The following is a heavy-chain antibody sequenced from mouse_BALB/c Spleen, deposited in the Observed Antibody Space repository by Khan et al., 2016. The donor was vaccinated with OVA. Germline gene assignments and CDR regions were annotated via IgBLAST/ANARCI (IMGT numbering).Heavy chain of an antibody. CDR3: ARGGGSYSMDY. CDR2: INTETGEP. V-gene: IGHV9-2-1*01. Sequence: QIQLVQSGPELKKPGETVKISCKASGYTFTDYSMHWVKQAPGKGLKWMGWINTETGEPTYADDFKGRFAFSLETSASTAYLQINNLKNEDTATDFCARGGGSYSMDYWGQGTSVTVSS. J-gene: IGHJ4*01. CDR1: GYTFTDYS.